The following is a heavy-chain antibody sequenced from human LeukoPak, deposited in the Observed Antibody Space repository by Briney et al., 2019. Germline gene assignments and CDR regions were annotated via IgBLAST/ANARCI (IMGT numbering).Heavy chain of an antibody. J-gene: IGHJ4*02. Sequence: GGSLRLSCAASGNYWMHWVRQAPGKRLEWVSSISSSSYIYYADSVKGRFTISRDNAKNSLYLQMNSLRAEDTAVYYCARGYCSGGSCYFNYFDYWGQGTLVTVSS. D-gene: IGHD2-15*01. CDR2: ISSSSYI. CDR3: ARGYCSGGSCYFNYFDY. V-gene: IGHV3-69-1*01. CDR1: GNYW.